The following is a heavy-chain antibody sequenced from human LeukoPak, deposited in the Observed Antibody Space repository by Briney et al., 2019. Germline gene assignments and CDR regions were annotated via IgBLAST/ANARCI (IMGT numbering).Heavy chain of an antibody. CDR2: ISYDGSYT. Sequence: GGSLRLSCAASEFIFSSFDIHWVRQAPGKGLEWVAAISYDGSYTYYRDSVRGRFTISRDNSKNTMYLQMNSLRAEDTAMYYCARALDVWGKGTTVTVSS. CDR3: ARALDV. J-gene: IGHJ6*04. CDR1: EFIFSSFD. V-gene: IGHV3-30*19.